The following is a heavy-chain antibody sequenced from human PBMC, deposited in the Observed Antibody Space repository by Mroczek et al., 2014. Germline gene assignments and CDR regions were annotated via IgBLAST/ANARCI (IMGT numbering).Heavy chain of an antibody. J-gene: IGHJ4*02. CDR3: ARVQPGLWYYDFWSGYLDY. CDR1: GYTFTSYD. Sequence: QVQLVESGAKVKKPGASVKVSCKASGYTFTSYDINWVRQATGQGLEWMGWMNPNSGNTGYAQKFQGRVTMTRNTSISTAYMELSSLRSEGTAVYYCARVQPGLWYYDFWSGYLDYWGQGTLVTVSS. D-gene: IGHD3-3*01. V-gene: IGHV1-8*01. CDR2: MNPNSGNT.